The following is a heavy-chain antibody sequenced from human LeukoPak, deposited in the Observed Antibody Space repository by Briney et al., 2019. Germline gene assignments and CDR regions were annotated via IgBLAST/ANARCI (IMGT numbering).Heavy chain of an antibody. D-gene: IGHD3-10*01. V-gene: IGHV4-34*01. CDR1: GGSFSGYY. J-gene: IGHJ4*02. CDR2: INHSGST. Sequence: PSETLSLTCAVYGGSFSGYYWSWIRQPPGKGLEWIGEINHSGSTNYNPSLKSRVTISVDTSKNQFSLKLSSVTAADTAVYYCARGRPSGMVRGVIFDYWAREPWSPSPQ. CDR3: ARGRPSGMVRGVIFDY.